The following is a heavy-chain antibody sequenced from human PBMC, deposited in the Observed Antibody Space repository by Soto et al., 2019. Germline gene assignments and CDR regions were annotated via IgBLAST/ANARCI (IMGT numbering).Heavy chain of an antibody. D-gene: IGHD3-10*01. CDR1: GYTFTSYG. Sequence: ASVKVSCKASGYTFTSYGITWVRQAPGQGLEWMGWISTYNDNTNYAQKLQGRVTMTTDTSTSTAYMELRSLRSDDAALYYCARLQITLVRGVMRNYYFGLDVCDRGTTVTVSS. CDR2: ISTYNDNT. J-gene: IGHJ6*04. V-gene: IGHV1-18*01. CDR3: ARLQITLVRGVMRNYYFGLDV.